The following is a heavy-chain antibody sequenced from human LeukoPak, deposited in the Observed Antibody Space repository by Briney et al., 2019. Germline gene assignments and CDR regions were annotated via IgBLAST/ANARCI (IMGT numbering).Heavy chain of an antibody. Sequence: GGSLRLSCAVSGFTVSSNYMSWVRQAPGKGLEWVSLIHSGGNTDYADALKDRVTISRDSSKNMVNLQINSLRPEDTAVYYCARERRYCSGDNCYSGHDYWGHGTLVIVYS. CDR2: IHSGGNT. V-gene: IGHV3-53*01. CDR1: GFTVSSNY. D-gene: IGHD2-15*01. J-gene: IGHJ4*01. CDR3: ARERRYCSGDNCYSGHDY.